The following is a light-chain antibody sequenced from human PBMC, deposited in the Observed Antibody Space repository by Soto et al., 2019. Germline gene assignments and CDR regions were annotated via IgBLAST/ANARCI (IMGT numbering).Light chain of an antibody. J-gene: IGLJ1*01. V-gene: IGLV2-14*01. CDR1: SSDIGTYNY. CDR3: NSSTSSSTLDV. Sequence: QSALTQPASVSGSPGQSITISCTGTSSDIGTYNYVSWYQQHPGKAPKLMLYEVSNRHSGVSNRFFGSKSGNTASLTISGLQAEDEADYFCNSSTSSSTLDVFGTGTKLTVL. CDR2: EVS.